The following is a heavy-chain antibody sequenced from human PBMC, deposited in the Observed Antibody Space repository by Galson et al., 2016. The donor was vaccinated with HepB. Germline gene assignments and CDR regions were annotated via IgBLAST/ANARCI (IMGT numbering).Heavy chain of an antibody. CDR2: TYYRSKWYN. J-gene: IGHJ4*02. CDR3: ARGGGPLGTAMVVDHFDY. Sequence: CAISGDSVSSNSAAWHWIRQSPSRGLEWLGRTYYRSKWYNDYAISVKGRITINPDTSKNQFSLKLNSVTPEDTAVYYCARGGGPLGTAMVVDHFDYWGQGRLVTVSS. V-gene: IGHV6-1*01. D-gene: IGHD5-18*01. CDR1: GDSVSSNSAA.